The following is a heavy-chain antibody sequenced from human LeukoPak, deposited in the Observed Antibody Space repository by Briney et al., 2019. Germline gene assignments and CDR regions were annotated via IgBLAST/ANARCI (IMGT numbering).Heavy chain of an antibody. CDR2: ISSSGGTT. CDR3: AINWNNDY. CDR1: GFTFSSYA. D-gene: IGHD1/OR15-1a*01. J-gene: IGHJ4*02. V-gene: IGHV3-23*01. Sequence: GGSLRLSCAASGFTFSSYAMSWVRQAPGKGLEWVSAISSSGGTTYYVHSVKGRFTASRDNSRNTLYLQMNSLRAEDTALYYCAINWNNDYWGQGTLVTVSS.